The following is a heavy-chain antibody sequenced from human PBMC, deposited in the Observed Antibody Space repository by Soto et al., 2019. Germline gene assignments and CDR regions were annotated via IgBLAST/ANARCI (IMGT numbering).Heavy chain of an antibody. CDR2: ISTTTSYI. D-gene: IGHD3-10*02. Sequence: EVQLVESGGGLVKPGGSLRLSCAASGFTFDYYTMNWVRQAPGKGLEWVSSISTTTSYIYYADSVGGRFTISRENAKNSLYLQMNSLRAEDTAVYYCARGGDYYDVRRGPSTAALDIWGPGTMVVVSS. CDR1: GFTFDYYT. V-gene: IGHV3-21*01. J-gene: IGHJ3*02. CDR3: ARGGDYYDVRRGPSTAALDI.